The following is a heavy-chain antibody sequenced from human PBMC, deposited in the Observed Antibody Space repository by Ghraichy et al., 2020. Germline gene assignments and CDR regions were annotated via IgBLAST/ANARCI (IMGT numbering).Heavy chain of an antibody. Sequence: GESLNISCAASGFTFSSYGMHWVRQAPGKGLEWVAVIWYDGSNKYYADSVKGRFTISRDNSKNTLYLQMNSLRAEDTAVYYCARDASYCSSTSCFHYYGMDVWGQGTTVTVSS. CDR1: GFTFSSYG. J-gene: IGHJ6*02. CDR2: IWYDGSNK. CDR3: ARDASYCSSTSCFHYYGMDV. D-gene: IGHD2-2*01. V-gene: IGHV3-33*01.